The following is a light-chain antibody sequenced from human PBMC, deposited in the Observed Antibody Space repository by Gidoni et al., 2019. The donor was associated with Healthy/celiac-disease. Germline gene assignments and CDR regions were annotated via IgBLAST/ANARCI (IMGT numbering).Light chain of an antibody. CDR2: AAS. CDR3: QQSYSTPWT. CDR1: QSISSY. Sequence: SVGDRVTITCRASQSISSYLNWYQQKPGKAPKLLIYAASSLQSGVPSRFSGSGSGTDFTLTISSLQPEDFATYYCQQSYSTPWTFGQGTKVEIK. J-gene: IGKJ1*01. V-gene: IGKV1-39*01.